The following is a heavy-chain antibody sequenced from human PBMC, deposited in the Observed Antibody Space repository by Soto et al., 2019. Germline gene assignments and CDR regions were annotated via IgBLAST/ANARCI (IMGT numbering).Heavy chain of an antibody. CDR3: ARGRYGDY. V-gene: IGHV1-18*01. CDR2: ISAHNGNT. D-gene: IGHD1-1*01. CDR1: GYAFTTYG. J-gene: IGHJ4*02. Sequence: QVNLVQSGAEVKKPGASVKVSCKGSGYAFTTYGITWVRQAPGQGLEWMGWISAHNGNTNYAQKFQVRVTVTRDTSTSTAYMELRSLRSDDTAVYYCARGRYGDYWGQGALVSVSS.